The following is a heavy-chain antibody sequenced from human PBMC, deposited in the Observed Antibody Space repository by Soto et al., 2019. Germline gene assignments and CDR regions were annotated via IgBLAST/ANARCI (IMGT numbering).Heavy chain of an antibody. CDR3: ARRRYCGVDCYNKFYYGMDV. CDR2: IIPVLGVT. Sequence: QIQLVQSGAEVRKPGSSMEVSCMASGSTFSSYTVNWVRHAPGQGLERIGRIIPVLGVTHYARRFQGRVTITADRSRKTAYMELTSLTSEDTAVYYCARRRYCGVDCYNKFYYGMDVWGQGTTVTVSS. V-gene: IGHV1-69*02. D-gene: IGHD2-21*02. J-gene: IGHJ6*02. CDR1: GSTFSSYT.